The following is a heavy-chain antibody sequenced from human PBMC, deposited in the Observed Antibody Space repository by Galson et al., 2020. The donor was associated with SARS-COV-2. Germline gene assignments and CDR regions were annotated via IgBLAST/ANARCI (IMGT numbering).Heavy chain of an antibody. CDR1: GFTFSNYS. V-gene: IGHV3-48*02. D-gene: IGHD2-21*02. J-gene: IGHJ6*02. Sequence: TGGSLRLSCAVPGFTFSNYSMNWVRQAPGKGLEWVSYISSTGSTIYYAVSVKGRFTISRDNAKNSLYLQMNSLRDEDTAVYYCARVPAVVVSATRYYHYGMDVWGQGTTVTVSS. CDR3: ARVPAVVVSATRYYHYGMDV. CDR2: ISSTGSTI.